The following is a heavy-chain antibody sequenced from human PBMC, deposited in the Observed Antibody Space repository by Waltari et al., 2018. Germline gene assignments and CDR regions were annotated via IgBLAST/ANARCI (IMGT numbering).Heavy chain of an antibody. CDR3: ARGHPFTIVSPRYYYYYYMDV. V-gene: IGHV4-34*01. CDR2: INPSGNT. D-gene: IGHD3-9*01. Sequence: QVHLQQWGAGLLKPSETLSLTCGVYSGSLTGYHWNWIRKAPGKGLAWIRDINPSGNTDYNPSLESRVTISADTSKNQFSLHLTSVTAADTAVYYCARGHPFTIVSPRYYYYYYMDVWDKGTAVTVSS. CDR1: SGSLTGYH. J-gene: IGHJ6*03.